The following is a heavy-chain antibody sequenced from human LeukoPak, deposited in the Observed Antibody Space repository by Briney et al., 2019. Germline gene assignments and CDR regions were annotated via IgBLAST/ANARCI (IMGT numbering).Heavy chain of an antibody. J-gene: IGHJ4*01. CDR2: IRSKASGGTT. V-gene: IGHV3-49*04. CDR1: GFNFGDYA. CDR3: TRDRGYQWLVPFDY. D-gene: IGHD6-19*01. Sequence: PGGSLRLSCTASGFNFGDYAMTWVRQAPGKGLEWVGFIRSKASGGTTEYAASVKGRFTDSRDDSKSIAYLQMNSLKNEDTAIYYCTRDRGYQWLVPFDYWGHGTLVTVSS.